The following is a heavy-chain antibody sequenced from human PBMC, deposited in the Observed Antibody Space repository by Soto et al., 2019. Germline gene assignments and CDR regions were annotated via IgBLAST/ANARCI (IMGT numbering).Heavy chain of an antibody. J-gene: IGHJ6*02. Sequence: PGGSLRLSCAASGFTFSSYGMHWVRQAPGKGLEWVAVIWYDGSNKYYADSVKGRFTISRDNSKNTLYLQMNSLRAEDTAVYYCARESDTAMVTYYYYGMGVWGQGTTVTVS. CDR1: GFTFSSYG. D-gene: IGHD5-18*01. CDR2: IWYDGSNK. V-gene: IGHV3-33*01. CDR3: ARESDTAMVTYYYYGMGV.